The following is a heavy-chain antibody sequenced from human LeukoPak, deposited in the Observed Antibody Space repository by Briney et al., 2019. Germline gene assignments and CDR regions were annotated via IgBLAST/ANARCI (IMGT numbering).Heavy chain of an antibody. Sequence: GGSLRLSCAASGFTLSNAWMSWVRQAPGKGLEWVGRIKSKTDGGTTDYAAPVKGRFTISRDDSKNTLYLQMNSLKTEDTAVYYCTTLGYYDILTGYDYWGQGTLVTVSS. V-gene: IGHV3-15*01. CDR2: IKSKTDGGTT. CDR1: GFTLSNAW. J-gene: IGHJ4*02. D-gene: IGHD3-9*01. CDR3: TTLGYYDILTGYDY.